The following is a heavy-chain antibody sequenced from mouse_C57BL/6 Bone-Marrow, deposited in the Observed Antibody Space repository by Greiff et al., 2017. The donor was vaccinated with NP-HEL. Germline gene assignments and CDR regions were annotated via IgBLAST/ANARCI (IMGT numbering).Heavy chain of an antibody. CDR3: ARQGGYYEDY. CDR2: ISGGGGNT. V-gene: IGHV5-9*01. CDR1: GFTFSSYT. J-gene: IGHJ2*01. Sequence: EVNVVDSGGGLVKPGGSLKLSCAASGFTFSSYTMSWVRQTPEKRLEWVATISGGGGNTYYPDSVKGRFTISRDNAKNTLYLQMSSLRSEDTALYYCARQGGYYEDYWGQGTTLTVSS. D-gene: IGHD2-3*01.